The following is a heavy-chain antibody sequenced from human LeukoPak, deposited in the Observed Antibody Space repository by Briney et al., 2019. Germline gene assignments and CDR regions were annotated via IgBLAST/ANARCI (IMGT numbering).Heavy chain of an antibody. D-gene: IGHD3-3*01. CDR2: IGSGGTA. CDR3: ARDPVEGGLDF. CDR1: GFSLSIYS. Sequence: GGSVRLSCSVSGFSLSIYSMDWVRQAPGQGLEWISYIGSGGTAYYADSVLGRFTVSRDNAKNSVYLQMNSLTVDDAAVYYCARDPVEGGLDFWGQGVLVTVSS. J-gene: IGHJ4*02. V-gene: IGHV3-69-1*01.